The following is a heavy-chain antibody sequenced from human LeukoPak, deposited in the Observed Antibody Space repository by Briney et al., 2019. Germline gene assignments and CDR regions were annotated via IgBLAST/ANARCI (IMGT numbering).Heavy chain of an antibody. CDR3: ARDDALVATGSFDY. Sequence: GASVKVSCKASGYTFSTYGINWVRQAPGQGLEWMGWISAYNGNTNYAQKLQGRVTMTTDTSTSTAYMELRSLRSDDTAVYYCARDDALVATGSFDYWGQGTLVTVSS. J-gene: IGHJ4*02. D-gene: IGHD5-12*01. CDR2: ISAYNGNT. CDR1: GYTFSTYG. V-gene: IGHV1-18*01.